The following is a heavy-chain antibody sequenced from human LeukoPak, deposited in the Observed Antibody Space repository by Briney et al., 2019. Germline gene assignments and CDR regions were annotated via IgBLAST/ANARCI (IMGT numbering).Heavy chain of an antibody. V-gene: IGHV3-23*01. CDR3: AKDRERAVADLDSV. CDR1: GFTFSSYA. CDR2: ISGSGGST. J-gene: IGHJ6*02. D-gene: IGHD6-19*01. Sequence: PGGSLRLSCAASGFTFSSYAMNWVRQAPGKGLEWVSAISGSGGSTYYADSVKGRFTISRDNSKNTLYLQMNSLKAEDTAVYYCAKDRERAVADLDSVWGQGTTVTVSS.